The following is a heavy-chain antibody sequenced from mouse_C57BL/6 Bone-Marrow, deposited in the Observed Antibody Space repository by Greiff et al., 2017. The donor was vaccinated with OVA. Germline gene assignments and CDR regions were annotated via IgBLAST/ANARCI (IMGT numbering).Heavy chain of an antibody. Sequence: EVKLEESGGGLVKPGGSLKLSCAASGFTFSSYAMSWVRQTPEKRLEWVATISDGGSYTYYPDNVKGRFTISRDNAKNNLYLQMSHLKSEDTAMYYCARERSFDYWGQGTTLTVSS. J-gene: IGHJ2*01. CDR2: ISDGGSYT. CDR3: ARERSFDY. V-gene: IGHV5-4*01. CDR1: GFTFSSYA.